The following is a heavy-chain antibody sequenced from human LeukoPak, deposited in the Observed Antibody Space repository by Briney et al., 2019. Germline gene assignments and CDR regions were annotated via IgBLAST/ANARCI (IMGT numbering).Heavy chain of an antibody. D-gene: IGHD4-17*01. Sequence: GGSLRLSCAASGFTVSSNYMNWARQAPGKGLEWVSVIYSGGSTYYADSVKGRFTISRDNSKNTLFLQMNSLRAEDTAVYYCAREAVTRNYFDYWGQGTLVTVSS. J-gene: IGHJ4*02. CDR1: GFTVSSNY. CDR3: AREAVTRNYFDY. V-gene: IGHV3-53*01. CDR2: IYSGGST.